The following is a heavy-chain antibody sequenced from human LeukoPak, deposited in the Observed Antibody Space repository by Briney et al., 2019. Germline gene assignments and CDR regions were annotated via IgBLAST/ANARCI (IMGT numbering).Heavy chain of an antibody. J-gene: IGHJ6*03. CDR1: GGSISSGGYY. V-gene: IGHV4-31*03. CDR3: TPARDPYYYYYMDV. Sequence: SQTLSLTCTVPGGSISSGGYYWSWIRQHPGKGLEWIGYIYYSGSTYYNPSLKSRVTISVDTSKNQFSLKLSSVTAADTAVYYCTPARDPYYYYYMDVWGKGTTVTVSS. CDR2: IYYSGST.